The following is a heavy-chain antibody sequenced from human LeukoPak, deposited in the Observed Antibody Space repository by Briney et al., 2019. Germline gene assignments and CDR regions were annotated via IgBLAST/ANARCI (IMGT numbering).Heavy chain of an antibody. CDR3: ARHDYGGYYFDY. D-gene: IGHD4-17*01. Sequence: PSETLSLTCTVSGGSISSGSYYWSWIRQPAGKGLEWIGRIYTSGSTNYNPSLKSRVTISVDTSKNQFSLKLSSVTAADTAVFYCARHDYGGYYFDYWGQGTLVTVSS. V-gene: IGHV4-61*02. CDR1: GGSISSGSYY. J-gene: IGHJ4*02. CDR2: IYTSGST.